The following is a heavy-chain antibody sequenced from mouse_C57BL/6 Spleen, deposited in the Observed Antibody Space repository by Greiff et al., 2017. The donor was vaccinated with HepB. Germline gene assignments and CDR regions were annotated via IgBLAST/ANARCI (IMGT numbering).Heavy chain of an antibody. CDR3: ARLTGPSRYYFDY. D-gene: IGHD4-1*01. J-gene: IGHJ2*01. Sequence: VKLLESGAELARPGASVKLSCKASGYTFTSYGISWVKQRTGQGLEWIGEIYPRSGNTYYNEKSKGKATLTADKSSSTAYMELRSLTSEDSAVYFCARLTGPSRYYFDYWGQGTTLTVSS. V-gene: IGHV1-81*01. CDR1: GYTFTSYG. CDR2: IYPRSGNT.